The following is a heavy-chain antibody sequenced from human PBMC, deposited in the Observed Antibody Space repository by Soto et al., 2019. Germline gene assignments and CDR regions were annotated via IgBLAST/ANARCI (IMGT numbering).Heavy chain of an antibody. CDR1: GGTFSSYA. D-gene: IGHD1-20*01. J-gene: IGHJ4*02. Sequence: SVKVSCKASGGTFSSYAISWVRQAPGQGLEWMGGIIPIFGTANYAQKFQGRVTITADESTSTAYMELSSLRSEDTAVYYCARDLFNWKTGLLDYWGQGNLVTVS. CDR3: ARDLFNWKTGLLDY. CDR2: IIPIFGTA. V-gene: IGHV1-69*13.